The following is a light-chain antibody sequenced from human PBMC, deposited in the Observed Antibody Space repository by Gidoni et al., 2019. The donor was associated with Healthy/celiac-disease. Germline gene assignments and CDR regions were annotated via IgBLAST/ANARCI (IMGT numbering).Light chain of an antibody. V-gene: IGKV1-5*01. Sequence: DIQMTQSPSTLSASVGDRVTITCRASQSISSWLAWYQQKPGKAPKLLIYDASSLESGVPSRFSGSGSGTEFTLTISSLQPDDFATYYCQQYNSYSQTFXGXTKVXIK. CDR2: DAS. CDR1: QSISSW. CDR3: QQYNSYSQT. J-gene: IGKJ4*01.